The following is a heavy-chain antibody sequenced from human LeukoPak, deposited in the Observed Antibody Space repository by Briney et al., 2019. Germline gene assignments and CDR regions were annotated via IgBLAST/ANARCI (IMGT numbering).Heavy chain of an antibody. V-gene: IGHV3-30*02. CDR2: IRIDGTNT. Sequence: PGGSLRLSCTASGFNFSRNGMHWVSQAPGKGLEWVAFIRIDGTNTLYAASVRGLFTTSRDNSRNTVYLQLISLTSEDTAVYLCATYFDDVNGDYYCIPEYWGRGTLVTVSS. CDR1: GFNFSRNG. J-gene: IGHJ4*02. D-gene: IGHD3-9*01. CDR3: ATYFDDVNGDYYCIPEY.